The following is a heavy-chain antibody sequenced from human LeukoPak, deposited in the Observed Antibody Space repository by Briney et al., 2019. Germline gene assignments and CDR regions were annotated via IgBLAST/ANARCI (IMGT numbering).Heavy chain of an antibody. V-gene: IGHV4-59*01. CDR3: ARAGGYGGALGY. D-gene: IGHD4-23*01. CDR2: IYYTGST. Sequence: PSETLSLTCSVSGASISDYYWSWIRQPPGKGLEWIAYIYYTGSTNYNPSLKSRVTISVDTSKNQFSLKLSSVTAADTAVYYCARAGGYGGALGYWAQGTLVTVSP. J-gene: IGHJ4*02. CDR1: GASISDYY.